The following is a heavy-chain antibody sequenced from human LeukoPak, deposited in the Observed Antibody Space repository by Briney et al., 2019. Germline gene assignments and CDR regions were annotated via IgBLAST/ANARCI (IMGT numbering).Heavy chain of an antibody. V-gene: IGHV4-59*01. Sequence: PSQTLSLTCTVSGGSISSYYWSWIRQPPGKGLEWIGYIYYSGSTNYNPSLKSRVTISVDTSKNQFSLKLSSVTAADTAVYYCARAAGWFDPWGQGTLVTVSS. CDR1: GGSISSYY. CDR3: ARAAGWFDP. CDR2: IYYSGST. J-gene: IGHJ5*02.